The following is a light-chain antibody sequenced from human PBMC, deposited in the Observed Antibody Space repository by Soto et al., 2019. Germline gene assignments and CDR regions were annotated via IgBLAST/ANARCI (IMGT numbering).Light chain of an antibody. J-gene: IGKJ1*01. CDR3: QQYYSTPWT. CDR2: WAS. CDR1: QSVLYSSNNKNY. V-gene: IGKV4-1*01. Sequence: DIVMTQSPDSLAVSLGERATINCKSSQSVLYSSNNKNYLAWYRQKPGQPLKLLFYWASTRESGVTDRFSGSGSGTDFTLTISSLQAEDVAVYYCQQYYSTPWTFGQGTKVEIK.